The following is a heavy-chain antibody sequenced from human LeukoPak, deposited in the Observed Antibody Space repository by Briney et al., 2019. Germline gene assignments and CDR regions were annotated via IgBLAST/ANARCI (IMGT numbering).Heavy chain of an antibody. CDR1: GYTFTDYY. V-gene: IGHV1-2*02. CDR2: INPISGGS. J-gene: IGHJ4*02. D-gene: IGHD3-3*01. Sequence: ASVKVSCKTSGYTFTDYYIHWVRQAPGQGLEWMGWINPISGGSNYAQKFQGRVTMTRDTSISTAYMELSRLRSDDTAVYYCAMCLSGYYLGFDYWGQGTLVTVSS. CDR3: AMCLSGYYLGFDY.